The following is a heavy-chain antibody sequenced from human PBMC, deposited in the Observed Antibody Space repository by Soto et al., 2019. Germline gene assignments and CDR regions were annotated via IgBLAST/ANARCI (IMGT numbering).Heavy chain of an antibody. CDR1: GFTFSSYA. CDR2: ISCSGGST. V-gene: IGHV3-23*01. CDR3: AKDGASGRGYCSSTSCSAPDAFDI. D-gene: IGHD2-2*01. Sequence: GGSLRLSCAASGFTFSSYAMSWVRQAPGKGLEWVSAISCSGGSTYYADSVKGRFTISRDNSKNTLYLQMNSLRAEDTAVYYCAKDGASGRGYCSSTSCSAPDAFDIWGQGTMVTVSS. J-gene: IGHJ3*02.